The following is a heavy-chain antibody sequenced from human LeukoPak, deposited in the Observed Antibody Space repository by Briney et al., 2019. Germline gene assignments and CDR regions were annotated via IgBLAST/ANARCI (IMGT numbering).Heavy chain of an antibody. CDR3: AKGPYNDFWSGYPGYWFDP. Sequence: GGSLRLSCAASGFTFSSHGMSWVRQAPGKGLEWVSGMSGSGEHTYYVDSVKGRFTISRDKSKRTLSLQMNSLRAEDTAVYYCAKGPYNDFWSGYPGYWFDPWGQGTLVTVSS. D-gene: IGHD3-3*01. CDR1: GFTFSSHG. V-gene: IGHV3-23*01. CDR2: MSGSGEHT. J-gene: IGHJ5*02.